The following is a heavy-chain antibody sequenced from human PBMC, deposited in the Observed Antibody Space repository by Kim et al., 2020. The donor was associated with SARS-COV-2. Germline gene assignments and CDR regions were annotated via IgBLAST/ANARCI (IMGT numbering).Heavy chain of an antibody. CDR3: ARPYCSSTSCYTGRGFDP. Sequence: GRFTISRDNAKNSLYLQMNSLRDEDTAVYYCARPYCSSTSCYTGRGFDPWGQGTLVTVSS. V-gene: IGHV3-48*02. D-gene: IGHD2-2*02. J-gene: IGHJ5*02.